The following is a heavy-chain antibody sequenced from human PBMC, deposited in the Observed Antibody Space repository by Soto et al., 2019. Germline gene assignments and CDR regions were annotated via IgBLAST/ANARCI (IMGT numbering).Heavy chain of an antibody. J-gene: IGHJ6*01. D-gene: IGHD3-10*01. CDR2: INAGNGNT. CDR1: GYTVTSYA. CDR3: ARGDMVRGVYYHGMDV. Sequence: ASVKVSCTASGYTVTSYAMHWVRQAPGQRLEWMGWINAGNGNTKYSQKFQGRVTITRDTSASTAYMELSSVRSEDTAVYYCARGDMVRGVYYHGMDVWGQGTTVTFSS. V-gene: IGHV1-3*01.